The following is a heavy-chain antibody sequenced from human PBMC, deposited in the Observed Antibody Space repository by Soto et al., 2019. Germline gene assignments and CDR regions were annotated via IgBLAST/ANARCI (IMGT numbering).Heavy chain of an antibody. D-gene: IGHD5-18*01. CDR2: IIPIFGTA. CDR1: GAAFSSYA. V-gene: IGHV1-69*13. CDR3: ARHWEVDTANYAFDI. J-gene: IGHJ3*02. Sequence: SVKISCKASGAAFSSYAISWVRQSPGQGLEWMGGIIPIFGTANYAQKFQGRVTITADESTSTAYMELSSLRSEDTAVYYCARHWEVDTANYAFDIWGQGAIVTVS.